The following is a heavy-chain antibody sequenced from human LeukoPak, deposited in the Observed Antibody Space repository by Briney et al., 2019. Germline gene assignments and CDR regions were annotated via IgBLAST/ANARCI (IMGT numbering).Heavy chain of an antibody. D-gene: IGHD5-18*01. CDR1: GASISTIISY. J-gene: IGHJ4*02. CDR3: ASLVDTAMISPFDY. CDR2: IYYSGTT. Sequence: SETLSLTCTVSGASISTIISYWGWIRQTPGKGLEWIGSIYYSGTTYYNPSLESRVTISIDTSKNQFSLKLNSVTAADTAVYYCASLVDTAMISPFDYWGQGTLVTVSS. V-gene: IGHV4-39*07.